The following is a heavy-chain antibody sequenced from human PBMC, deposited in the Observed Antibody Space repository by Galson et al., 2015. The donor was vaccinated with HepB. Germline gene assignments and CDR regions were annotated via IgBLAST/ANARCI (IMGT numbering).Heavy chain of an antibody. CDR2: ISYDGSNK. V-gene: IGHV3-30-3*01. D-gene: IGHD3-3*01. CDR1: GFTFSSYA. CDR3: ARDYFWSSYYLDY. J-gene: IGHJ4*02. Sequence: SLRLSCAASGFTFSSYAMHWVRQAPGKGLEWVAVISYDGSNKYYADSVKGRFTISRDNSKNTLYLQMNSLRAEDTAVYYCARDYFWSSYYLDYWGQGTLVTVSS.